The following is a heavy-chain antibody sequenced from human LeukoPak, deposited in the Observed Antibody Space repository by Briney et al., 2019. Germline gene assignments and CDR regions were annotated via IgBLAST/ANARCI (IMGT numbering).Heavy chain of an antibody. Sequence: SETLSLTCTVSGASLSSYWGSWIRQPAGEGVEWIGRVYTSGSITYNPSLRRRVTMPVDTSKHLLSLKVNSVTGADTAVYYCAGLYVWGKGTTVTISS. CDR1: GASLSSYW. CDR2: VYTSGSI. J-gene: IGHJ6*04. CDR3: AGLYV. V-gene: IGHV4-4*07.